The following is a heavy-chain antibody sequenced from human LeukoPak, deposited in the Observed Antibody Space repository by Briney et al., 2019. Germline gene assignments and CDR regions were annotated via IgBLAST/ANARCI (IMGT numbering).Heavy chain of an antibody. CDR3: AKADGSGSFLFDY. V-gene: IGHV3-30*18. CDR2: ISYDGSNK. J-gene: IGHJ4*02. CDR1: GFTFSSYG. Sequence: GGSLRLSCAASGFTFSSYGMHWVRQAPGKGLEWVAVISYDGSNKYYADSVKGRFTISRDNSKNTLYLQMNSLRAEYTAVYYCAKADGSGSFLFDYWGQGTLVTVSS. D-gene: IGHD3-10*01.